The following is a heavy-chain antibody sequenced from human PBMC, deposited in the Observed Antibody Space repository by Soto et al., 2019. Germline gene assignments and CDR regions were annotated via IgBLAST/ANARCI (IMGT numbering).Heavy chain of an antibody. CDR2: IFYRGST. J-gene: IGHJ6*02. D-gene: IGHD2-21*01. Sequence: QVQLQESGPGLVKPSETLSLACTVSGGSFGNYYWSWIRQPPGKGLEWIGYIFYRGSTNYNPSLKSRATISIDTPKHKLALRLSSVTAADSAVYYCATGLFVPDNYFYYGVDVWGHGTAVTISS. V-gene: IGHV4-59*01. CDR3: ATGLFVPDNYFYYGVDV. CDR1: GGSFGNYY.